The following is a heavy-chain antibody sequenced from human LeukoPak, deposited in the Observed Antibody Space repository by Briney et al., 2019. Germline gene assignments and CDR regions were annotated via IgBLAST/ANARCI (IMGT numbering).Heavy chain of an antibody. CDR1: GGSISSYY. CDR2: IYYSGST. Sequence: SETLSLTCTVSGGSISSYYWSWLRQPPGKGLEWIGYIYYSGSTNYNPSLKSRVTISVDTSKNQFSLKLSSVTAADTAVYYCARSWGYYDSSGYWVWGQGTLVTVSS. CDR3: ARSWGYYDSSGYWV. V-gene: IGHV4-59*01. J-gene: IGHJ4*02. D-gene: IGHD3-22*01.